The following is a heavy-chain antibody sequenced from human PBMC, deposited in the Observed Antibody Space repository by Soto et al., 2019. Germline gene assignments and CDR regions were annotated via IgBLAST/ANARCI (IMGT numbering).Heavy chain of an antibody. CDR1: GGSISSYY. D-gene: IGHD4-17*01. CDR3: ARAEAVTTYYYYYGMDV. J-gene: IGHJ6*04. Sequence: SVTLSLTCTVSGGSISSYYWSWIRQPPGKGLERIGYIYYSGSTNYNPSLKSRVTISVDTSKNQFSLNLSSVTAADTAVYYCARAEAVTTYYYYYGMDVWGEGTTVTVGS. V-gene: IGHV4-59*01. CDR2: IYYSGST.